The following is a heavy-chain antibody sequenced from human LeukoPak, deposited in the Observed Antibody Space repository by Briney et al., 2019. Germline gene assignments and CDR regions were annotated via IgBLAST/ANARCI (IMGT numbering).Heavy chain of an antibody. V-gene: IGHV4-61*02. CDR3: ARASYSYDINGWVPFDY. CDR2: IYTSGST. Sequence: PSQTLSLTCTVSDGSISSGSYYWSWIRQPAGKGLEWIGRIYTSGSTNYNPSLKSRVTISVDTSKNQSSLKLSSVTAADTAVYYCARASYSYDINGWVPFDYWGQGTLVTVSS. J-gene: IGHJ4*02. D-gene: IGHD3-22*01. CDR1: DGSISSGSYY.